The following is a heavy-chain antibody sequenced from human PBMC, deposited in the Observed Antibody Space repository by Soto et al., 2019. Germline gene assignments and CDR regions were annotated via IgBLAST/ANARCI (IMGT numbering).Heavy chain of an antibody. J-gene: IGHJ4*02. CDR2: ISYDVSNK. Sequence: QVQLVESGGGVVQPGRSLRLSCAASGFTFSSYAMHWVRQAPGKGLEWVAVISYDVSNKYYADSVKGRFTISRDNSKNTLYLQMNSLRAEDTAVYYCARGTSIAVAGLPHDYWGQGTLVTVSS. CDR1: GFTFSSYA. CDR3: ARGTSIAVAGLPHDY. V-gene: IGHV3-30-3*01. D-gene: IGHD6-19*01.